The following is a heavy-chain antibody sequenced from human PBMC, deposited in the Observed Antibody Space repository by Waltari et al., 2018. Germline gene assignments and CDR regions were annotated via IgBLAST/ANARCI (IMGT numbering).Heavy chain of an antibody. D-gene: IGHD2-8*02. V-gene: IGHV3-23*01. Sequence: EVQLLEAGGGLVQPGGSLRLSCAASGFTFSSYAMSWFRQAPGKGLEWVSAISGSGGSTYYADSVKGRFTISRDNSKNTLYLQMNSLRAEDTAVYYCAKAIVLVVYAIDYFDYWGQGTLVTVSS. CDR1: GFTFSSYA. CDR3: AKAIVLVVYAIDYFDY. J-gene: IGHJ4*02. CDR2: ISGSGGST.